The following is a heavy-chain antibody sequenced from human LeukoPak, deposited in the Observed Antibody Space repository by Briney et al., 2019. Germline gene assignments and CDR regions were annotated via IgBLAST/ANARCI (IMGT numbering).Heavy chain of an antibody. J-gene: IGHJ5*02. CDR3: GRVRGYCTNGVCHRGNNWFDP. D-gene: IGHD2-8*01. V-gene: IGHV3-21*01. CDR1: GFTFSSYS. Sequence: GGSLRPSCAASGFTFSSYSMNWVRQAPGKGLEWVSSISSSSSYIYYADSVKGRFTISRDNAKNSLYLQMNSLRAEDTAVYYCGRVRGYCTNGVCHRGNNWFDPWGQGTLVTVSP. CDR2: ISSSSSYI.